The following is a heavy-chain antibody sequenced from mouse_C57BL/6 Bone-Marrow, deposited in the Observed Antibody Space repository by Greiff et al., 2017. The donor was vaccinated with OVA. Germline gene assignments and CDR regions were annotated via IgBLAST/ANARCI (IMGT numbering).Heavy chain of an antibody. Sequence: EVKLMESGAELVRPGASVKLSCTASGFNIKDDYMHWVKQRPEQGLEWIGWIDPENGDTEYASKFQGKATITADTSSNTAYLQLSSLTSEDTAVYYCTTRYYYGSSHYWYFDVWGTGTTVTVSS. V-gene: IGHV14-4*01. J-gene: IGHJ1*03. CDR3: TTRYYYGSSHYWYFDV. CDR1: GFNIKDDY. CDR2: IDPENGDT. D-gene: IGHD1-1*01.